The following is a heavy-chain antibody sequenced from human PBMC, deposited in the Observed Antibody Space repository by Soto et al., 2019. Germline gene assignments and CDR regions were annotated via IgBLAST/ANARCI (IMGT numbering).Heavy chain of an antibody. CDR1: GGSIISYY. Sequence: PETLSLTCTVSGGSIISYYRSWIRQPPGKGLEWIGYIYYSGSTNYNPSLKSRVTISVDTSKNQFSLKLSSVTAADTAVYYCARVGVDTAMAPDYWGQGTLVTVSS. V-gene: IGHV4-59*01. J-gene: IGHJ4*02. CDR3: ARVGVDTAMAPDY. CDR2: IYYSGST. D-gene: IGHD5-18*01.